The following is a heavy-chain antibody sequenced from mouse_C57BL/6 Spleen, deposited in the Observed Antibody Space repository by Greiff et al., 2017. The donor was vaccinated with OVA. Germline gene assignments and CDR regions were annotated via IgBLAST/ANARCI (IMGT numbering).Heavy chain of an antibody. Sequence: QVQLQQSGAELVKPGASVKISCKASGYAFSSYWMNWVKQRPGKGLEWIGQIYPGDGDTNYNGKFKGKATLTADKSSNTAYMQLSSLTSEDSAVYFCARGHYGSSGYFDYWGQGTTLTVSS. J-gene: IGHJ2*01. V-gene: IGHV1-80*01. CDR2: IYPGDGDT. CDR1: GYAFSSYW. D-gene: IGHD1-1*01. CDR3: ARGHYGSSGYFDY.